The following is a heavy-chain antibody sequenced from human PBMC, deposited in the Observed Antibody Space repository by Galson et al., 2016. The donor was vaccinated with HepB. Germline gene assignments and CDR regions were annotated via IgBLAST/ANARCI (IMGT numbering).Heavy chain of an antibody. Sequence: SLRLSCAASGFTFSNYAMTWVRQAPGKGLEWVSGISGSGANTHYANAVKGRFTISRDNSNNTLYLQVNSLRAEDTALYFCARYSNNWAPFDYWGQGRLVTVSS. CDR1: GFTFSNYA. V-gene: IGHV3-23*01. D-gene: IGHD6-13*01. CDR2: ISGSGANT. J-gene: IGHJ4*02. CDR3: ARYSNNWAPFDY.